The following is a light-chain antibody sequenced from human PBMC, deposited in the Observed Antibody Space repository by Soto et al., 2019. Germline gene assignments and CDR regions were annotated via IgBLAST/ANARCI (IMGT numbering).Light chain of an antibody. CDR3: QQRSNWR. V-gene: IGKV3-11*01. CDR2: DTS. Sequence: DTVLTQTPATLSLSPGERATLSCRASQSVSIYLAWYQQKPGQAPRLLIYDTSKRAPGIPARFSGSGSGTDFTLTISSLEPEDFAVYYCQQRSNWRFGPGTKVDIK. CDR1: QSVSIY. J-gene: IGKJ3*01.